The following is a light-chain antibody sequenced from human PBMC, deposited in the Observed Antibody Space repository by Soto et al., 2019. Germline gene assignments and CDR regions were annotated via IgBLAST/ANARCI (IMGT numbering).Light chain of an antibody. J-gene: IGLJ2*01. CDR2: SND. CDR1: SSNIGSNY. V-gene: IGLV1-47*02. CDR3: AAWDDSLGGPV. Sequence: QSALTQPPSASGTPGQRVTISCSGSSSNIGSNYVYWYRQLPGAAPKLLIYSNDQRLSGVPARLSGSKSGTSASLAISGLRSEDEADYFCAAWDDSLGGPVFGGGTQLTVL.